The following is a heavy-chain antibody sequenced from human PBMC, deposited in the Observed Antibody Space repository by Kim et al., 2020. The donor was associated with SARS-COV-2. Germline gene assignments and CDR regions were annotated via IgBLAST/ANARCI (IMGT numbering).Heavy chain of an antibody. CDR1: GGSFSGYY. V-gene: IGHV4-34*01. CDR3: ARAYSSSWAN. CDR2: INHSGST. Sequence: SETLSLTCAVYGGSFSGYYWSWIRQPPGKGLEWIGEINHSGSTNYNPSLKSRVTISVDTSKNQFSLKLSSVTAADTAVYYCARAYSSSWANWGQGTLVTVSS. J-gene: IGHJ4*02. D-gene: IGHD6-13*01.